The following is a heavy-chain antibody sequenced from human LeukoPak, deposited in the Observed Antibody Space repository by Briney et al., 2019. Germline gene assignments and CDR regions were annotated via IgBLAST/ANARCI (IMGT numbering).Heavy chain of an antibody. CDR2: IYSGGST. D-gene: IGHD2-15*01. Sequence: GGSLRLSYAASGFTLSRNYMSELRQAPGKGLKWVSVIYSGGSTYYADSVKGRFTISRDNSKNTLYLQMNSLRAEDTAVYYCYREPEGGVVAEGNFNYCGQGTLVTVSS. CDR1: GFTLSRNY. J-gene: IGHJ4*02. V-gene: IGHV3-53*01. CDR3: YREPEGGVVAEGNFNY.